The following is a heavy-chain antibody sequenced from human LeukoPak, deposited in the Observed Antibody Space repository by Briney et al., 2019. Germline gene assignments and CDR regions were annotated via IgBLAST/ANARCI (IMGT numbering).Heavy chain of an antibody. Sequence: ASVKVSCKASGYRFTSYGISWVRRAPGQGLEWMGWISAYNGNTNYAQKLQGRVTMTTDTPTSTAYMELRSLRSDDTAVYYCAREESGGYFDYGGQGTLVTVSS. CDR1: GYRFTSYG. CDR3: AREESGGYFDY. J-gene: IGHJ4*02. CDR2: ISAYNGNT. V-gene: IGHV1-18*01. D-gene: IGHD2-8*02.